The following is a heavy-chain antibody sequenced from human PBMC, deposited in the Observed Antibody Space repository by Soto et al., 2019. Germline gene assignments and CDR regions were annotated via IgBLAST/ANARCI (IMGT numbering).Heavy chain of an antibody. V-gene: IGHV3-23*01. D-gene: IGHD3-3*01. CDR3: AKMPHYDFWSGPGEYYYYYGMDF. J-gene: IGHJ6*02. Sequence: GGSLRLSCAASGFTFSSYAMSWVRQAPGKGLEWVSAISGSGGSTYYADSVKGRFTISRDNSKNTLYLQMNSLRAEDTAVYYCAKMPHYDFWSGPGEYYYYYGMDFWCQGTTVTVSS. CDR1: GFTFSSYA. CDR2: ISGSGGST.